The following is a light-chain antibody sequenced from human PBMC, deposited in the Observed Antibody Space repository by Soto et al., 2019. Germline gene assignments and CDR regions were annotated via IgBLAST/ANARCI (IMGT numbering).Light chain of an antibody. CDR1: QSVSSW. V-gene: IGKV1-5*01. J-gene: IGKJ1*01. CDR2: GAS. Sequence: IHMALSRPTLPASVGNRVTIPCRASQSVSSWLAWYQQKPGKAPRLLIYGASSMERGIPARFSGSGSGTEFTLTISSLQSDDFAAYYCQQSDTYSRTFGQGTMVDIK. CDR3: QQSDTYSRT.